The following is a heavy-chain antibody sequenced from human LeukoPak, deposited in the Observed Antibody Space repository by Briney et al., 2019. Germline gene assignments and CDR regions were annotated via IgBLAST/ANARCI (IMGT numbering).Heavy chain of an antibody. V-gene: IGHV1-18*01. CDR3: AKASAMIVVVSKHFDY. CDR1: GYTFTTYA. CDR2: ISAYYGNT. D-gene: IGHD3-22*01. Sequence: ASVKVSCKASGYTFTTYAISWVRQAPGQGLEWMGWISAYYGNTTYAQKFQGRVTMTTDTSTSTAYMELRSLRSDDTAVYYCAKASAMIVVVSKHFDYWGQGTLVTVSS. J-gene: IGHJ4*02.